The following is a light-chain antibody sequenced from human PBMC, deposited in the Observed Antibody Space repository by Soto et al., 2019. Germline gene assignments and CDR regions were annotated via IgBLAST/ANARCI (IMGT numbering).Light chain of an antibody. J-gene: IGKJ1*01. CDR3: QQYNNWPPWT. V-gene: IGKV3-15*01. CDR1: QSVSSN. CDR2: GAS. Sequence: EIVMTQSPATLSLSPGERATLSYRASQSVSSNFAWYQQKPGQAPRLLIYGASTRATGISARFSGSGSGTEFTITISSLQSEDFAVYYGQQYNNWPPWTFGQGTKVEIK.